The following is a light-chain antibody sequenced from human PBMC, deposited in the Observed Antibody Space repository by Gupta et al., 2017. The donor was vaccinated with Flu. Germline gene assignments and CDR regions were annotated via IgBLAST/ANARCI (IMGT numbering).Light chain of an antibody. Sequence: QSVLTQPPSESGTSGQRVTSACSGSSSNIGSNCVYWYQQLPGTAPKLLIYRNNKRPSGVPDRFSGSKSGTTASLAISGLRSEDEAEYHCATWDDSVSGPWVFGGGTKLTVL. CDR2: RNN. CDR3: ATWDDSVSGPWV. CDR1: SSNIGSNC. V-gene: IGLV1-47*01. J-gene: IGLJ3*02.